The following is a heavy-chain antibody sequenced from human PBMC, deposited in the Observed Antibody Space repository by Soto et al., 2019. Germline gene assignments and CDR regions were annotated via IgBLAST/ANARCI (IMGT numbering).Heavy chain of an antibody. CDR2: IIPILGIA. CDR1: GGTFSSYT. D-gene: IGHD5-12*01. V-gene: IGHV1-69*02. Sequence: QVQLVQSGAEVKKPGSSVEVSCKASGGTFSSYTISWVRQAPGQGLEWMGRIIPILGIANYAQKFQGRVTITADKSTSTAYMELSSLRSEDTAVYYCARRSGYDLLSAFDIWGQGTMVTVSS. CDR3: ARRSGYDLLSAFDI. J-gene: IGHJ3*02.